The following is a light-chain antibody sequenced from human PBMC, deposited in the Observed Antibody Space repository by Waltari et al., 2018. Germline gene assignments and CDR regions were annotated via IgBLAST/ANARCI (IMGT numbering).Light chain of an antibody. V-gene: IGKV1-5*03. Sequence: DYEMTPSPSTLSPSVVDTFTITCPSRENAFVYFAWYQQRPGKAPKLLIYRASTLESGVSSRFSGTGSGTEFTLTINTLQPDDVATYYCQQYNKYPWTFGQGTKVEIK. CDR3: QQYNKYPWT. CDR1: ENAFVY. CDR2: RAS. J-gene: IGKJ1*01.